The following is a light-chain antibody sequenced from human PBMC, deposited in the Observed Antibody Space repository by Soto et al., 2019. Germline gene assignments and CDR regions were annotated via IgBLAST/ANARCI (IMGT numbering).Light chain of an antibody. V-gene: IGKV3-20*01. CDR3: QPYGSSPRA. CDR1: HSVSSY. J-gene: IGKJ4*01. CDR2: GAS. Sequence: EIVLTQSPGTLSLSPGESATLSCRASHSVSSYLAWYQQKPGQAPRLLIYGASSRATGIPDRFGGSGSGTDFPLTISRLEPEDFAVYYCQPYGSSPRAFGGGTKVEIK.